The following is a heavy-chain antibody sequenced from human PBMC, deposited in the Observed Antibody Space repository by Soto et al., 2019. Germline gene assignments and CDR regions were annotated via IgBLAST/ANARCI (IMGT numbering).Heavy chain of an antibody. CDR3: AGELPKMAV. CDR2: IRAYNGNT. Sequence: QVQLVQSGAEVKKPGASVKVSCKASGYTFTSYGLSWVRPAPGQGFEWMGWIRAYNGNTNNAQKLQGRVTMTTDTSTRTAYKGLGNLRSEDPARDYRAGELPKMAVLGQGATVTVSS. J-gene: IGHJ6*02. V-gene: IGHV1-18*01. D-gene: IGHD2-15*01. CDR1: GYTFTSYG.